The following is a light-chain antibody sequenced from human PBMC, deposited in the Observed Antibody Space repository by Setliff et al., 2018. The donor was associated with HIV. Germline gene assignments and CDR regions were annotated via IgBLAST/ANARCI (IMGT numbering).Light chain of an antibody. V-gene: IGLV2-8*01. J-gene: IGLJ1*01. CDR2: EVS. CDR1: TSDVGAYNY. Sequence: QSVLTQPPSASGSPGQSVTISFTGTTSDVGAYNYVSWYQQHPGKAPKLIIYEVSKRPSGVPDRFSGSKSGNTASLTVSGLQAEDEADYYCTSYAGSNNLGVFGTGTKVTVL. CDR3: TSYAGSNNLGV.